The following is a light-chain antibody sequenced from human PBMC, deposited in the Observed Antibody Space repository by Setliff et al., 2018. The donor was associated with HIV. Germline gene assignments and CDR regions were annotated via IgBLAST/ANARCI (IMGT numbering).Light chain of an antibody. Sequence: QSVLTQPRSVSGSPGQSVTISCTGTSSDVGGYNSVSWYQQHPGKAPKLMIYDVNKRPSGVPDRFSGSKTGNTASLTISGLQAEDEADYYCCSYAGSNVFGTGTKVTVL. J-gene: IGLJ1*01. CDR3: CSYAGSNV. V-gene: IGLV2-11*01. CDR2: DVN. CDR1: SSDVGGYNS.